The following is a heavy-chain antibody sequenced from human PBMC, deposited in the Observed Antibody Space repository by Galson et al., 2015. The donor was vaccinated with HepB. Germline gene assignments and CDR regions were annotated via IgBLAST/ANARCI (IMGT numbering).Heavy chain of an antibody. CDR1: GITFSRYW. CDR3: ASQYCSGSNCYTDTFDI. V-gene: IGHV3-7*03. J-gene: IGHJ3*02. CDR2: IKQDGSEI. D-gene: IGHD2-2*02. Sequence: SLRLSCAASGITFSRYWMSWVRQAPGKGLEWVANIKQDGSEIYYVDSVKGRFTISRDNAKNSRYLQMNSLRAEDTAVYYCASQYCSGSNCYTDTFDIWGQGTMVIVSS.